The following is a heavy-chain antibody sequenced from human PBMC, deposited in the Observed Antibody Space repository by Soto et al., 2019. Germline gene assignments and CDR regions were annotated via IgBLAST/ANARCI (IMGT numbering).Heavy chain of an antibody. CDR1: GYTFTSYA. V-gene: IGHV1-3*01. CDR3: ARGGPIVVVAATLDY. D-gene: IGHD2-15*01. CDR2: INAGNGNT. Sequence: QVQLVQSGAEVKKPGASVKVSCKASGYTFTSYAMHWVRQAPGQRLAWMGWINAGNGNTKYSQKFQGRVTITRDTSASTAYMERSSLRSEDTAEYYCARGGPIVVVAATLDYWGQGTLVTVSS. J-gene: IGHJ4*02.